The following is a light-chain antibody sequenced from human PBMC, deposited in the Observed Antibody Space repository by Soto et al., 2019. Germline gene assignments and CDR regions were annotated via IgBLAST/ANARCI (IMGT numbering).Light chain of an antibody. CDR3: SSYGGTIYV. CDR2: EVT. Sequence: QSVLTQPPSASGSPGQSVTISCTGTSSDVGGYKYVSWYQQHPGKAPRLMIYEVTKRPSGVPDRFSGSKSGNTASLTVSGLQAEDEADYYCSSYGGTIYVFGTGTKVTVL. CDR1: SSDVGGYKY. J-gene: IGLJ1*01. V-gene: IGLV2-8*01.